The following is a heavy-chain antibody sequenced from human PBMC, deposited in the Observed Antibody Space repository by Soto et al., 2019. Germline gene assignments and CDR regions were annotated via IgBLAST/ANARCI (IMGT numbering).Heavy chain of an antibody. J-gene: IGHJ4*02. CDR1: GDTFNFYS. V-gene: IGHV1-69*02. D-gene: IGHD3-10*01. CDR3: ASRYGSGYRAFDY. Sequence: QVQLVQSGAEVKRPGSSVKVSCKASGDTFNFYSINWVRQAPGLGLEWMGRVNPIVSMSNYAQKFKGRVTMTADKSTSTAYMELSSLRSEDTAIYDGASRYGSGYRAFDYWGQGALVTVSS. CDR2: VNPIVSMS.